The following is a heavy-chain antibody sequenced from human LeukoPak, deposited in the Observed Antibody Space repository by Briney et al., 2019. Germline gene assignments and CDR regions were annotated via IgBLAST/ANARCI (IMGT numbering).Heavy chain of an antibody. Sequence: ASAKVSCKVSGYTLTELSMHWVRQAPGKGLEWMGGFDPEDGETIYAQKFQGRVTMTEDTSTDTAYMELSSLRSEDTAVYYCATDRGRSEMGFVWFDPWGQGTLVTVSS. V-gene: IGHV1-24*01. D-gene: IGHD1-14*01. J-gene: IGHJ5*02. CDR1: GYTLTELS. CDR3: ATDRGRSEMGFVWFDP. CDR2: FDPEDGET.